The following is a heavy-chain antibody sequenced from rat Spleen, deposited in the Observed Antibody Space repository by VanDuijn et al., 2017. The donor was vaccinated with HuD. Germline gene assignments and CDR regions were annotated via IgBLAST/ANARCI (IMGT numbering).Heavy chain of an antibody. CDR1: GFTFSDYY. J-gene: IGHJ3*01. Sequence: EVQLVESGGGLVQPGRSLKLSCAASGFTFSDYYMAWVRQAPTKGLEWVASISYDGGSTYYRDSVKGRFTISRDNAKSTLYLHMDSLRSEDTATYYCATTPGRPYDYWGQGTLVTVSS. D-gene: IGHD5-1*01. CDR2: ISYDGGST. V-gene: IGHV5-20*01. CDR3: ATTPGRPYDY.